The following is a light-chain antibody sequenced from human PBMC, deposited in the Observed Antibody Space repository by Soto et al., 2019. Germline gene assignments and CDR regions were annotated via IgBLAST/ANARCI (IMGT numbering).Light chain of an antibody. CDR2: KAS. CDR3: QQCDNLPLT. J-gene: IGKJ3*01. Sequence: DIQMTQSPSTLSASVGDRVTITFRASQSISSWLAWYQQKPGKAPKLLIYKASSLESGVPSRFSGSGSATDFSFTISSLQPEDFATYYCQQCDNLPLTFGPGTKVDIK. V-gene: IGKV1-5*03. CDR1: QSISSW.